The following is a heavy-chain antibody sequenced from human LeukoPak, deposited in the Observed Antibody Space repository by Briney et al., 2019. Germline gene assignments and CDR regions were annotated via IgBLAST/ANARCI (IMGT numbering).Heavy chain of an antibody. CDR1: RFTFSNAW. D-gene: IGHD3-10*01. CDR2: IKSKTAGGTT. V-gene: IGHV3-15*01. Sequence: GGSLRLSCAASRFTFSNAWMSWVRQAPGKGLEWVGRIKSKTAGGTTDYASPVKGRFTISRDDSKNTLYLQMNSLKTEDTAVYYCTTDGLVRGGTFDYWGQGTLVTVSS. CDR3: TTDGLVRGGTFDY. J-gene: IGHJ4*02.